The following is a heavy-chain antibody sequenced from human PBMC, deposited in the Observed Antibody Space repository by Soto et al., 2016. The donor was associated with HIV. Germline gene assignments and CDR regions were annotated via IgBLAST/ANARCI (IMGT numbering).Heavy chain of an antibody. CDR1: GGTFSSYA. CDR2: IIPIFGTA. V-gene: IGHV1-69*13. D-gene: IGHD3-9*01. J-gene: IGHJ4*02. Sequence: QVQLVQSGAEVKKPGSSVKVSCKASGGTFSSYAISWVRQAPGQGLEWMGGIIPIFGTANYAQKFQGRVTITADESTSTAYMELSSLRSEDTAVYYCARDLRNYDILTGREREENYFDYWGQGTLVTVSS. CDR3: ARDLRNYDILTGREREENYFDY.